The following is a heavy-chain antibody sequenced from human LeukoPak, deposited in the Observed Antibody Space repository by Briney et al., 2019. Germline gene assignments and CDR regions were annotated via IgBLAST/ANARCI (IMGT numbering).Heavy chain of an antibody. CDR2: FDPEDGET. J-gene: IGHJ4*02. CDR3: ATVKRPQALSGWYGDY. D-gene: IGHD6-19*01. Sequence: ASVKVSCKVSGYTLTELSMHWVRQAPGKGLEWMGGFDPEDGETIYAQKFQGRVTMTEDTSTDTAYMELSSLRSEDTAVYYCATVKRPQALSGWYGDYWGQGTLVTVSS. V-gene: IGHV1-24*01. CDR1: GYTLTELS.